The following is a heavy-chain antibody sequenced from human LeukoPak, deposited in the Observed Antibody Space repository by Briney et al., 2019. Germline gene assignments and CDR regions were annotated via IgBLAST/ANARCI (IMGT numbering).Heavy chain of an antibody. CDR1: GFTLTGHY. Sequence: GGSLRLSCFASGFTLTGHYMSWIRQAPGKGPEWVSYISSGSYSKYYADSVKGRFTISRDNTNNSLYLEMNSLRVEDTGFYYCARGKRTFDPWGQGTLATVSS. CDR2: ISSGSYSK. V-gene: IGHV3-11*01. J-gene: IGHJ5*02. CDR3: ARGKRTFDP.